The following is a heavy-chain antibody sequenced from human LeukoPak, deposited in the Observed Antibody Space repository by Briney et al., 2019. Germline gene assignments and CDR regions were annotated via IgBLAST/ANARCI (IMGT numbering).Heavy chain of an antibody. J-gene: IGHJ4*02. V-gene: IGHV3-23*01. CDR1: GITLSNYA. CDR3: AKRGVVIRVILVGFDKEAYYFDP. CDR2: ISGSGGGT. D-gene: IGHD3-22*01. Sequence: GGSLRLSCAVSGITLSNYAMSWVRQAPGKGLEWVAGISGSGGGTKYADSVKGRFTISRDNSKNTLYLQMNSLRVDDTAVYFCAKRGVVIRVILVGFDKEAYYFDPWGQGALVTVSS.